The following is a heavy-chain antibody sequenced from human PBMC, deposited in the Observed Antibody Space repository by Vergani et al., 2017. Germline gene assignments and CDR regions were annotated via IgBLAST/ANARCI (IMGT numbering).Heavy chain of an antibody. Sequence: QVRLVESGGGVVQPGGSLRLSCAASGFTLSRYGMHWVRQAPGKGLEWVAFIRYDASDKYYGDSVKGRFIISRDNSKNTLYLQMNSLRAEETAVYYCAKTLLTVSRDSGDHYYYYGMDVWGQGTTVTVSS. CDR1: GFTLSRYG. J-gene: IGHJ6*02. CDR2: IRYDASDK. D-gene: IGHD3-10*01. CDR3: AKTLLTVSRDSGDHYYYYGMDV. V-gene: IGHV3-30*02.